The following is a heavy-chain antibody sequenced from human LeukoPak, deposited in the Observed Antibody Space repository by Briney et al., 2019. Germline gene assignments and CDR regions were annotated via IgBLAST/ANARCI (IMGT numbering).Heavy chain of an antibody. Sequence: SETLSLTCAVYGGSFSGYYWSWIRQPPGKGLEWIGEINHSGSTNYNPSLKSRVTISVDTSKNQFTLKLSSVTAADTAVYYCARGGLYQLLSLGAFDIWGQGTMVTVSS. J-gene: IGHJ3*02. D-gene: IGHD2-2*01. CDR3: ARGGLYQLLSLGAFDI. CDR2: INHSGST. V-gene: IGHV4-34*01. CDR1: GGSFSGYY.